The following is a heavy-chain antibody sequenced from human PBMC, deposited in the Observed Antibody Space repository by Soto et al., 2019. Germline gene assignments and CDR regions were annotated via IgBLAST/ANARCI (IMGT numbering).Heavy chain of an antibody. J-gene: IGHJ4*02. CDR3: ARGRTTPSDY. CDR1: GFTFSSYA. V-gene: IGHV3-30-3*01. Sequence: QVQLVESGGGVVQPGRSLRLSCAASGFTFSSYAMHWVRQAPGKGLEWVAVISYDGSNKYYADSVKGRFTISRDNSKNTLYLQMNSLRAEDTAVYYCARGRTTPSDYWGQGTLVTVSS. CDR2: ISYDGSNK. D-gene: IGHD4-4*01.